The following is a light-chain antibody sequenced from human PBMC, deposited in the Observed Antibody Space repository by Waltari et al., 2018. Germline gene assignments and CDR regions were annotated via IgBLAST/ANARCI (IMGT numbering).Light chain of an antibody. CDR1: QSVRSF. Sequence: EIVLTQSPATLSLSPVERATLSCRASQSVRSFLGWYQQKPGQAPRLLIYDASNRATGIPVRFSGSGSGTDFTLTISSLEPEDFAVYYCQQRSNWPLTFGGGTKVEIK. V-gene: IGKV3-11*01. J-gene: IGKJ4*01. CDR2: DAS. CDR3: QQRSNWPLT.